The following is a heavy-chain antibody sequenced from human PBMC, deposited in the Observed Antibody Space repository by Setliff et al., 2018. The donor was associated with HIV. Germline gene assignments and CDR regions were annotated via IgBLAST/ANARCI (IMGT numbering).Heavy chain of an antibody. V-gene: IGHV4-34*01. CDR3: ARGGVTMIVLN. J-gene: IGHJ4*02. D-gene: IGHD3-22*01. Sequence: KTSETLSLTCVMDGGSFSGYYWSWIRQAPRKGMEWIGEINPSGTSTYSPSLKSRATMSVDPSNNQFSLTLTSVTAADTAVYYCARGGVTMIVLNWGQGTPVTVSS. CDR1: GGSFSGYY. CDR2: INPSGTS.